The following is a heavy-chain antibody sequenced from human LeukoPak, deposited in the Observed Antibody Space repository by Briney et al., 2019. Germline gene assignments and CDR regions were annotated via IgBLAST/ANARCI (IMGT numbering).Heavy chain of an antibody. Sequence: SETLSLTCAVSGGSISSGGYSWSWIRQPPGKGLEWLGYIYHSGSTYYNPSLKSRVTISVDRSKNQFSLKLSSVTAADTAVYYCARVKLAYCSSTSCHGYWYFDLWGRGTLVTVSS. J-gene: IGHJ2*01. CDR2: IYHSGST. CDR3: ARVKLAYCSSTSCHGYWYFDL. D-gene: IGHD2-2*01. V-gene: IGHV4-30-2*01. CDR1: GGSISSGGYS.